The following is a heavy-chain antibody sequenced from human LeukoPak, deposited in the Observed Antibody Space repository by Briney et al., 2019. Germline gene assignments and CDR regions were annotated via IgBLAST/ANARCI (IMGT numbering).Heavy chain of an antibody. CDR3: AKGRSKGASVGSDGLLWVH. D-gene: IGHD3-16*01. CDR1: GFSFSNYA. J-gene: IGHJ4*02. V-gene: IGHV3-23*01. CDR2: LSGVGSTT. Sequence: GGSLRLSCAASGFSFSNYAMTWVRQAPGKGLEWVSSLSGVGSTTYYADSVEGRFTISRDNSNNTLYLQMNSLAVEDTATYFCAKGRSKGASVGSDGLLWVHWGQGTLVTVSS.